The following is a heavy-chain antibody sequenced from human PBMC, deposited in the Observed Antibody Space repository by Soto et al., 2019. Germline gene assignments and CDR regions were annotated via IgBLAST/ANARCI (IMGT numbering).Heavy chain of an antibody. CDR2: IYSGGST. J-gene: IGHJ5*02. CDR3: ARAVPGIVGATKRFWFDP. V-gene: IGHV3-66*01. D-gene: IGHD1-26*01. Sequence: GGSLRLSCAASGFTVSSNYMSWVRQAPGKGLEWVSVIYSGGSTYYADSVKGRFTISRDNSKNTLYLQMNSLRAEDTAVYYCARAVPGIVGATKRFWFDPWGQGTLVTVSS. CDR1: GFTVSSNY.